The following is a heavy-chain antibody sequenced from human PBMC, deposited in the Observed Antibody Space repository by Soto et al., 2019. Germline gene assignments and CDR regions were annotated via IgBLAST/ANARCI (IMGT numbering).Heavy chain of an antibody. CDR2: INPYNGGT. CDR3: ARSRVPAAQQVYYYYGMDV. Sequence: ASVKVSCKASGYTFTRYYMHWVRQAPGQRLEWMGWINPYNGGTNYAQKFQGWVTMTRDTSISTAYMELSRLRSDDTAVYYCARSRVPAAQQVYYYYGMDVWGQGTTVTVSS. J-gene: IGHJ6*02. D-gene: IGHD2-2*01. V-gene: IGHV1-2*04. CDR1: GYTFTRYY.